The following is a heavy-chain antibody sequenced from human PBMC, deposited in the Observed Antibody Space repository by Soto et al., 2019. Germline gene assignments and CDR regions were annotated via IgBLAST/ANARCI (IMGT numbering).Heavy chain of an antibody. Sequence: SETLSLTCTVSGGSISSGGYYWSWIRQHPGKGLVWIGYIYYSGSTYYNPSLKSRVTISVDTSKNQFSLKLSSVTAADTAVDYCARDCGTARGNWFDPWGQGTLVTVSS. D-gene: IGHD1-1*01. CDR3: ARDCGTARGNWFDP. J-gene: IGHJ5*02. CDR2: IYYSGST. V-gene: IGHV4-31*03. CDR1: GGSISSGGYY.